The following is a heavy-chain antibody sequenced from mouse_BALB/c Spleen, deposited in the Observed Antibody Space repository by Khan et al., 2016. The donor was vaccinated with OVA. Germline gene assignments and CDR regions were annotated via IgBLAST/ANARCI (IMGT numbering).Heavy chain of an antibody. J-gene: IGHJ3*01. CDR2: ISDGGGST. Sequence: EGQLVESGGGLVKPGGSLKLSCAASGFSFSDYYMYWIRQNPEKRLEWVATISDGGGSTYYPDSAKGRFTISRDNAKSTLYLQMSSLKSEDTAIYYCARAGYGGFGYWGQGTLVTVSA. V-gene: IGHV5-4*02. CDR1: GFSFSDYY. CDR3: ARAGYGGFGY. D-gene: IGHD1-1*02.